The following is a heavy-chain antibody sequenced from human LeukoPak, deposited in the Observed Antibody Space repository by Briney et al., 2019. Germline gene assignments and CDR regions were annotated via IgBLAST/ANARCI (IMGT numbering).Heavy chain of an antibody. J-gene: IGHJ1*01. CDR1: GYTFTGYY. Sequence: ASVKVSCKASGYTFTGYYMHWVRQAPGQGLEWMGWINPNSGGTNYAQKFQGRVTMTRDTSISAAYMELSRLRSDDTAVYYCASPSNYDSSGYYESSPLWHWGQGTLVTVSS. D-gene: IGHD3-22*01. V-gene: IGHV1-2*02. CDR2: INPNSGGT. CDR3: ASPSNYDSSGYYESSPLWH.